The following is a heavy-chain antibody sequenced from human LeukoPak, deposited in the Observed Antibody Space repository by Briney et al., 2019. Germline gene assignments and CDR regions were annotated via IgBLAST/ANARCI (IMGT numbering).Heavy chain of an antibody. D-gene: IGHD6-25*01. V-gene: IGHV3-43*01. CDR1: GFTFDDYT. CDR2: ISWDGGTT. Sequence: GGSLRLSCAASGFTFDDYTMHWVRQTPGKGLEWVSLISWDGGTTYYADSVKGRFTISRDNSENSLYLQMNSLRSEDTAFYYCAKDIFSRLRSRFFFDSWGQGTLVTVSS. J-gene: IGHJ4*02. CDR3: AKDIFSRLRSRFFFDS.